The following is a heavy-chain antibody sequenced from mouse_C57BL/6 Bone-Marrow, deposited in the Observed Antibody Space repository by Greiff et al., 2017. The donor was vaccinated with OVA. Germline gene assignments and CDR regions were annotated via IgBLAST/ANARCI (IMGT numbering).Heavy chain of an antibody. J-gene: IGHJ4*01. CDR3: IIPHGGYAMDY. Sequence: EVKLVESGGGLVQPGGSMKLSCVASGFTFSNYWMNWVRQSPEKGLEWVGQISAKSDNSATHYEESVKGRFTISRDDSKSSVYLQMNNLRAEDTVIDYCIIPHGGYAMDYWGQGTSVTVSS. CDR1: GFTFSNYW. D-gene: IGHD5-1-1*01. CDR2: ISAKSDNSAT. V-gene: IGHV6-3*01.